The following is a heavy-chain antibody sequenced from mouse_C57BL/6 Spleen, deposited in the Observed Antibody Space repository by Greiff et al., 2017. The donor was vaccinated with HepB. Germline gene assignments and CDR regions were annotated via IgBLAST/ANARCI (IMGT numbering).Heavy chain of an antibody. D-gene: IGHD3-2*02. V-gene: IGHV1-52*01. CDR1: GYTFTSYW. J-gene: IGHJ4*01. Sequence: QVQLQQPGAELVRPGSSVKLSCKASGYTFTSYWMHWVKQRPIQGLEWIGNIDPSDSETHYNQKFKDKATLTVDKSSSTAYMQLSSLTSEDSAVYYCARLDSSGLYYAMDYWGQGTSVTVSS. CDR3: ARLDSSGLYYAMDY. CDR2: IDPSDSET.